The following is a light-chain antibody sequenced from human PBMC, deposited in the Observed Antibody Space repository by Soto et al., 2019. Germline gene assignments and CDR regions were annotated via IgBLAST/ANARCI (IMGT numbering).Light chain of an antibody. CDR2: HVS. V-gene: IGKV3-11*01. Sequence: EVVLTQAPATLYSSPGETATLSCRASEGVGTYLAWYQQRPGQAPRLLIYHVSNRATGIPARFSGSGSGTDFTLTISNLQPADFAIYYCQQRSNWPPRLTFGGGTKVYI. J-gene: IGKJ4*01. CDR1: EGVGTY. CDR3: QQRSNWPPRLT.